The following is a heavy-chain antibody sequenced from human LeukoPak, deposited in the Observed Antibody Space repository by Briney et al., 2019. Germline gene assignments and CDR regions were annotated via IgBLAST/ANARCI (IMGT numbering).Heavy chain of an antibody. J-gene: IGHJ6*03. CDR2: INPSGGST. V-gene: IGHV1-46*01. D-gene: IGHD5-18*01. Sequence: ASVKVSCKASGYTFTSYYMHWVRQAPGQGLEWMGIINPSGGSTNYAQKFQGRVTITADESTSTAYMELSSLRSEDTAVYYCARGDTALYYMDVWGKGTTVTTSS. CDR1: GYTFTSYY. CDR3: ARGDTALYYMDV.